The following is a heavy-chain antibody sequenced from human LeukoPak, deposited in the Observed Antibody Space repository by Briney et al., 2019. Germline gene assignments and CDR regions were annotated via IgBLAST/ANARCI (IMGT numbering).Heavy chain of an antibody. CDR3: ASASLNIYAFDI. Sequence: SETLSLTCTVSLGSISCYYWSWIRQPPGKGLEWIGYIYYSGSTKYKPSLKSRATISVHTSKNQFSLKLSSVTSDDTAVYYCASASLNIYAFDIWGQGTMVTVSS. CDR2: IYYSGST. D-gene: IGHD2/OR15-2a*01. J-gene: IGHJ3*02. CDR1: LGSISCYY. V-gene: IGHV4-59*01.